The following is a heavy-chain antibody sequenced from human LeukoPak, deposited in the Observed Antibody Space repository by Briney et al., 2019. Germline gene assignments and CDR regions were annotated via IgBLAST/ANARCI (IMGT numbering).Heavy chain of an antibody. J-gene: IGHJ5*02. CDR1: GFTFSSYG. V-gene: IGHV3-23*01. D-gene: IGHD3-22*01. CDR2: IGVGGNT. Sequence: GGSLRLSCVASGFTFSSYGMNWVRQAPGKGLEWVSGIGVGGNTYYADSVKGRFTISRDTSKNTLYLQMNSLRAEDTAVYYCAKTQGYYESWGQGTLVTVSS. CDR3: AKTQGYYES.